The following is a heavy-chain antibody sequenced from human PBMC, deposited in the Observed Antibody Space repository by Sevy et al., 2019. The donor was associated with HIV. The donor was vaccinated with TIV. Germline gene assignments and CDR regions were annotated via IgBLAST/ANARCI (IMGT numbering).Heavy chain of an antibody. CDR1: GYTFTSYD. CDR2: MNPNSGNT. V-gene: IGHV1-8*01. CDR3: ARGQKSWQGNWFDL. Sequence: ASVKVSCKASGYTFTSYDINWVRQATGQGLEWMGWMNPNSGNTGYAQKFQGRVTMTRNTSISTAYMELSSLRSEDTAVYYCARGQKSWQGNWFDLWGQGTLVTVSS. J-gene: IGHJ5*02.